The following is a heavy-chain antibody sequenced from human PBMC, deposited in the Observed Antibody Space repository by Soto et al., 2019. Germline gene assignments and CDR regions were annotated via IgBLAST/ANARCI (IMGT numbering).Heavy chain of an antibody. CDR3: ARSGGSRYGYFDY. Sequence: SETLSLTCTVSGGSISSYYWSWIRQPPGKGLEWIGYIYYSGSTNYNPSLKSRVTISVDTSKNQFSLKLGSVTAADTAVYYCARSGGSRYGYFDYWGQGTLVTVSS. CDR1: GGSISSYY. J-gene: IGHJ4*02. V-gene: IGHV4-59*01. CDR2: IYYSGST. D-gene: IGHD2-15*01.